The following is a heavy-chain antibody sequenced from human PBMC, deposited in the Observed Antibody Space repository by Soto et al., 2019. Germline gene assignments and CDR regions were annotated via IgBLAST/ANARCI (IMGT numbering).Heavy chain of an antibody. CDR2: ISGSAGNT. Sequence: HPGVSLRLSCAASGFTFSDYGMNWVRQAPGKGLEWVAAISGSAGNTYYADSVKGRFSTSRDNSKSTLYLEMNSLRVEDTAIYYCAKTFGSNWLPEYWGQGTLVTVSS. CDR3: AKTFGSNWLPEY. D-gene: IGHD6-13*01. V-gene: IGHV3-23*01. J-gene: IGHJ4*02. CDR1: GFTFSDYG.